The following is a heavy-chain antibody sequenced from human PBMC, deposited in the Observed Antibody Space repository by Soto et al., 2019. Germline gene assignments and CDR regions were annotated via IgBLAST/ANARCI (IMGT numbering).Heavy chain of an antibody. V-gene: IGHV1-18*01. CDR1: GSTFHSYG. Sequence: QVQLVQSGAEVKKPVASVKVSCKASGSTFHSYGISWVRQAPGHGLEWMGWISVYNGDTHYAQKFQGRVTMTTDKSTSTAYMELRSLRSDDTAVYYCARDLGAVTFSTYYYGMDVWGQGTTVTV. J-gene: IGHJ6*02. CDR2: ISVYNGDT. D-gene: IGHD4-4*01. CDR3: ARDLGAVTFSTYYYGMDV.